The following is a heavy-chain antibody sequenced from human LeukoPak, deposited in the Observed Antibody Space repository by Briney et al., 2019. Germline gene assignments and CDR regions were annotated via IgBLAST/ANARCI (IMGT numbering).Heavy chain of an antibody. J-gene: IGHJ4*02. CDR3: AREVVAAAGTVDY. D-gene: IGHD6-13*01. CDR1: GGSISSSSYY. Sequence: SETLSLTCTVSGGSISSSSYYWGWIRQPPGKGLEWIGYIYYSGSTNYNPSLKSRVTISVDTSKNQFSLKLSSVTAADTAVYYCAREVVAAAGTVDYWGQGTLVTVSS. V-gene: IGHV4-61*01. CDR2: IYYSGST.